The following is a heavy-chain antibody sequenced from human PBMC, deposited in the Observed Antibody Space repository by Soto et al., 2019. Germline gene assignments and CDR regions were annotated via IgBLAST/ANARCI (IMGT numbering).Heavy chain of an antibody. D-gene: IGHD3-3*01. Sequence: ASVKVSCKASGYTFTSYGISWVRQAPGQGLERMGWISAYNGNTNYAQKLQGRVTMTTDTSTSTAYMELRSLRSDDTAVYYCARDRNDFWSGSPSGWFDPWGQGTLVTVSS. V-gene: IGHV1-18*01. CDR1: GYTFTSYG. CDR3: ARDRNDFWSGSPSGWFDP. J-gene: IGHJ5*02. CDR2: ISAYNGNT.